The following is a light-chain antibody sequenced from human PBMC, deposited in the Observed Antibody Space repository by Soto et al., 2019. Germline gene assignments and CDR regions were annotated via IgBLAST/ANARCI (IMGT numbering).Light chain of an antibody. CDR1: QSVSLNY. CDR2: GAS. Sequence: ENVLTQSPGTLALSPGERATLSCRASQSVSLNYLAWDQVKPGQTPRLLIYGASSRATGIPDRFSAGGSGTDFTLTITRLEPEDFSVYYCQQYGSSPYTFGQGTKLEIK. CDR3: QQYGSSPYT. J-gene: IGKJ2*01. V-gene: IGKV3-20*01.